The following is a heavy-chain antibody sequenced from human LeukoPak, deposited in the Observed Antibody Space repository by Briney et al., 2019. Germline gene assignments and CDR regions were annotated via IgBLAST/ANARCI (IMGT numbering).Heavy chain of an antibody. J-gene: IGHJ3*02. CDR3: TTDYYDSSGYPMDAFDI. CDR1: GFTFSNAW. CDR2: IKSKTDGGTT. Sequence: KTGGSLRLSCAASGFTFSNAWMSWVRQAPGKGLEWVGRIKSKTDGGTTDYAAPVKGGFTISRDDSKNTLYLQMNSLKTEDTAVYYCTTDYYDSSGYPMDAFDIWGQGTMVTVSS. V-gene: IGHV3-15*01. D-gene: IGHD3-22*01.